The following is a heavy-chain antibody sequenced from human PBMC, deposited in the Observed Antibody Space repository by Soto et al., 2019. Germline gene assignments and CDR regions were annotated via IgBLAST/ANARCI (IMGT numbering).Heavy chain of an antibody. CDR2: IYYSGST. CDR3: ARVLTTDCSSTSCYSPWFDP. Sequence: TLSLTCTVYGGSISSGGYYWSWIRQHPGKGLEWIGYIYYSGSTYYNPSLKSRVTISVDTSKNQFSLKLSSVTAADTAVYYCARVLTTDCSSTSCYSPWFDPWGQGTLVTVSS. J-gene: IGHJ5*02. V-gene: IGHV4-31*03. CDR1: GGSISSGGYY. D-gene: IGHD2-2*01.